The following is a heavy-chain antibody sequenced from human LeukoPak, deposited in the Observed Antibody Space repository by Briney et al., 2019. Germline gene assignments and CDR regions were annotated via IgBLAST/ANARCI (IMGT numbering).Heavy chain of an antibody. V-gene: IGHV3-23*01. CDR3: AKGSGSSCYSPYDY. D-gene: IGHD2-15*01. J-gene: IGHJ4*02. CDR2: ICTNDGNT. Sequence: HAGGSLRLSCAASGLTFRNYAMSWVRQAPGKGLEWVSVICTNDGNTYYADAVKGRFTISRDNSKDTLYLQMDSLRAEDTAVYYCAKGSGSSCYSPYDYWGQGILVTVSS. CDR1: GLTFRNYA.